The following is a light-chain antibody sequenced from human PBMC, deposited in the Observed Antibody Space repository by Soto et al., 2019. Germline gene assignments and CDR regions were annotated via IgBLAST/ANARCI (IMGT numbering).Light chain of an antibody. J-gene: IGLJ3*02. CDR2: DVS. Sequence: QSALTQPASVSGSPGQSITISCTGTTSDVGRYNYVSWHQQHPGKAPKLLIFDVSNRPSGVSDRFSGSKSGNTASLTISGLQAEDEADYYCNSYTTGTTWVFGGGTKLTVL. V-gene: IGLV2-14*01. CDR1: TSDVGRYNY. CDR3: NSYTTGTTWV.